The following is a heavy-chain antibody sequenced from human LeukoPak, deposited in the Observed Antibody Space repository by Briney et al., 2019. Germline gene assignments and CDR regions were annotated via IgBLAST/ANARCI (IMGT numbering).Heavy chain of an antibody. CDR1: GFTFSSYW. J-gene: IGHJ6*03. D-gene: IGHD3-22*01. V-gene: IGHV3-21*01. Sequence: PGGSLRLSCAASGFTFSSYWMSWVRQAPGKGLEWVSCISSSSSYIHYADSVKGRFTISRDNARNSLYLQMNSLRAEDTAVYYCARDRHYSDSSGYWTSSYYYMDVWGKGTTVTVSS. CDR2: ISSSSSYI. CDR3: ARDRHYSDSSGYWTSSYYYMDV.